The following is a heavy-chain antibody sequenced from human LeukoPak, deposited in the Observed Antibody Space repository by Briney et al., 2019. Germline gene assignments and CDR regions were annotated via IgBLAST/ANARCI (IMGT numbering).Heavy chain of an antibody. Sequence: GGSLRLSCAASGFTFSTYGMHWVRQAPGKGLEWVAFIRFDGSTQDYADSVRGRFTISRDNSKNTLYLQMDSLRAEDTAAYYCAKDGGVKLDDYYMDVWGKGTTVPVFS. CDR1: GFTFSTYG. CDR3: AKDGGVKLDDYYMDV. CDR2: IRFDGSTQ. D-gene: IGHD3/OR15-3a*01. V-gene: IGHV3-30*02. J-gene: IGHJ6*03.